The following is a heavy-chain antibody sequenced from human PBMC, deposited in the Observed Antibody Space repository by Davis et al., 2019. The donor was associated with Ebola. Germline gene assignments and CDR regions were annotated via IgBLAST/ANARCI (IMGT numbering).Heavy chain of an antibody. CDR3: ASSASLVVVAPFDS. Sequence: GESLKISCAASGFTFSDYYMSWIRQAPGKGLEWVSYISSSGSTIYYADSVKGRFTISRDNAKNSLYLQMNSLRDEDTAVYYCASSASLVVVAPFDSWGQGTLVAVSS. J-gene: IGHJ4*02. D-gene: IGHD3-22*01. V-gene: IGHV3-11*04. CDR2: ISSSGSTI. CDR1: GFTFSDYY.